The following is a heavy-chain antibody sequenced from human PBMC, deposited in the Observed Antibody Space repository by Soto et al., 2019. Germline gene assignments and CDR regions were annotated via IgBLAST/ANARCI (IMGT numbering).Heavy chain of an antibody. Sequence: SETLSLTCAVSGGSISSNYWWSWVRQPPGKGLEWIGEIYHSGGTNYNPSLKSRVTISVDKSKNQFSLKLSSVTAADTAVYYRANLGDDYGPPLAYGGRGTLVPASS. CDR2: IYHSGGT. J-gene: IGHJ4*02. V-gene: IGHV4-4*02. D-gene: IGHD3-16*01. CDR1: GGSISSNYW. CDR3: ANLGDDYGPPLAY.